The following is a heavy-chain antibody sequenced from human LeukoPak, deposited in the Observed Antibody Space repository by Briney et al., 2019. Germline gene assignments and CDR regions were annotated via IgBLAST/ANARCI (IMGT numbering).Heavy chain of an antibody. CDR3: ARDLYGDYPLGNAFDI. CDR1: GFTVSNYY. J-gene: IGHJ3*02. D-gene: IGHD4-17*01. Sequence: PGGSLRLSCAVSGFTVSNYYMSWVRQAPGKGLEWVSIIYSGGTKYYADSVKGRFTISRDNSKNTLYLQMNSLRAEDTAVYYCARDLYGDYPLGNAFDIWGQGTMVAVSS. CDR2: IYSGGTK. V-gene: IGHV3-53*01.